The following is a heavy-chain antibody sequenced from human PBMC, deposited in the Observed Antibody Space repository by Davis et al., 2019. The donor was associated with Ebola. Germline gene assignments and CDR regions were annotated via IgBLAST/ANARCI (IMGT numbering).Heavy chain of an antibody. Sequence: GESLKISCEVSGFTFSDYYMSWIRQAPGKGLEWIAYIGPSGNSFYCADSVKGRFTISRDNVKNSLFLQMNSLRVEDTAIYYCARDRGVGTSAAASAFDLWGQGTTVTVSS. CDR3: ARDRGVGTSAAASAFDL. D-gene: IGHD1-26*01. CDR2: IGPSGNSF. J-gene: IGHJ3*01. CDR1: GFTFSDYY. V-gene: IGHV3-11*01.